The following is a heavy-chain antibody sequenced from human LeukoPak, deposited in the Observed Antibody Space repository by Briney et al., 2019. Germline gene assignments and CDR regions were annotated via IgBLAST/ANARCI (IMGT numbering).Heavy chain of an antibody. CDR3: ARVVSDDAFDL. J-gene: IGHJ3*01. V-gene: IGHV1-69*04. CDR1: GGTFSSYA. CDR2: IIPILGIA. D-gene: IGHD3-16*01. Sequence: ASVKVSCKASGGTFSSYAISWVRQAPGQGLEWMGRIIPILGIANYAQKFQGRVTITADKSTSTAYMELSSLRSDDTAVYYCARVVSDDAFDLWGQGTMVTVSS.